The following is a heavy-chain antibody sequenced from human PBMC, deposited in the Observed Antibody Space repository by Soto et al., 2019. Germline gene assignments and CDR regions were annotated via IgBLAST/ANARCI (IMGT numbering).Heavy chain of an antibody. V-gene: IGHV4-31*03. D-gene: IGHD6-19*01. J-gene: IGHJ4*02. CDR2: IYYSGST. CDR3: ARGTAPWLVPNY. Sequence: SETLSLTCTVSGGSISSGGYYWSWIRQHPGKGLEWIGYIYYSGSTYYNPSLKSRVSISVDTSKNQFSLKLSSVTAADTAVYYCARGTAPWLVPNYWGQGTLVTVSS. CDR1: GGSISSGGYY.